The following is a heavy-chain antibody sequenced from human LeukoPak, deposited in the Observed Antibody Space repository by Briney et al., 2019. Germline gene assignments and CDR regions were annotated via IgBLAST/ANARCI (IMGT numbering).Heavy chain of an antibody. CDR2: ISWNSGSI. D-gene: IGHD3-10*01. CDR1: GFTFDDYA. V-gene: IGHV3-9*01. CDR3: AKWIWFGELSPVFDY. J-gene: IGHJ4*02. Sequence: GGSLRLSCAAPGFTFDDYAMHWVRQAPGKGLEWVSGISWNSGSIGYADSVKGRFTISRDNAKNSLYLQMNSLRAEDTALYYCAKWIWFGELSPVFDYWGRGTLVTVSS.